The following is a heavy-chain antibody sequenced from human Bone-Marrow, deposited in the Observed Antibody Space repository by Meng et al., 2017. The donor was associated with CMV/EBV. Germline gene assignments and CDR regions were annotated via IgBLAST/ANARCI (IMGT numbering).Heavy chain of an antibody. D-gene: IGHD2-2*01. CDR3: ARADYCSSTSCSPGGYYYSGMDV. Sequence: ASVKVSCKASGYTFTSYGISWVRQAPGQGLEWMGWISAYNGNTNYAQKLQGRVTMTTDTSTSTAYMELRSLRSDDTAVYYCARADYCSSTSCSPGGYYYSGMDVWGQGTTVTVSS. CDR2: ISAYNGNT. CDR1: GYTFTSYG. J-gene: IGHJ6*02. V-gene: IGHV1-18*01.